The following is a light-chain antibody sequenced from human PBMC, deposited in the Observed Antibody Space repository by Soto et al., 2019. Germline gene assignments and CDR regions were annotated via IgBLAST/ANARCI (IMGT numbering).Light chain of an antibody. CDR2: DAS. CDR1: QSVSIW. Sequence: LTQSPSALSASVGDRVTITCRASQSVSIWLAWYRQKPGQAPRLLIYDASNRATGIPDRFSGSGSGTDFTLTISRLEPEDFAVYYSQQYGSSPQTFGQGTKVDIK. J-gene: IGKJ1*01. V-gene: IGKV3-20*01. CDR3: QQYGSSPQT.